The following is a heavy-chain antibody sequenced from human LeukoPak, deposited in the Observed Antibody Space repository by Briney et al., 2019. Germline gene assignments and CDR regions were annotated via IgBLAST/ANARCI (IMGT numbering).Heavy chain of an antibody. J-gene: IGHJ4*02. V-gene: IGHV5-51*01. Sequence: GESLKISCQVSGYSFSSYWIAWVRQMPGKGLEWMGIIYPGDSDTRYSPSFQGQATFSVDKSISTAYLQWRSLKAPDTAMYYCARPYCSGGTCYSEAFDYWGQGTLVTVSS. CDR1: GYSFSSYW. CDR3: ARPYCSGGTCYSEAFDY. D-gene: IGHD2-15*01. CDR2: IYPGDSDT.